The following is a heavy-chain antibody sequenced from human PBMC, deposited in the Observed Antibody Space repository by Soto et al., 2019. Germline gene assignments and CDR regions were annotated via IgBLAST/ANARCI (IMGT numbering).Heavy chain of an antibody. CDR3: AREDGVVVAATQDAFDI. J-gene: IGHJ3*02. Sequence: ASVKVSCKASGYTFTRYYMHWVRQAPGQGLEWMGIINPSGGSTSYAQKFQGRVTVTRDTSTSTVYMELSSLRSEDTAVYYCAREDGVVVAATQDAFDIWGQGTMVTVSS. CDR1: GYTFTRYY. V-gene: IGHV1-46*01. D-gene: IGHD2-15*01. CDR2: INPSGGST.